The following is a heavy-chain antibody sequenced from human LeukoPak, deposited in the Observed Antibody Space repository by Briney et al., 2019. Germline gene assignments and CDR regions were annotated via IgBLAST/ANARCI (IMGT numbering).Heavy chain of an antibody. V-gene: IGHV4-59*08. D-gene: IGHD6-13*01. Sequence: PETLSLSRTVSVGSLSSYYSSWIRQTPGQALDWIRDIYYSGSTNYNPYLKSRVTISVDTSKNQFSLKLSSVTAGDTAVYSCARHTDIAPLSSLKYWGQGTLVTVSS. J-gene: IGHJ4*02. CDR3: ARHTDIAPLSSLKY. CDR2: IYYSGST. CDR1: VGSLSSYY.